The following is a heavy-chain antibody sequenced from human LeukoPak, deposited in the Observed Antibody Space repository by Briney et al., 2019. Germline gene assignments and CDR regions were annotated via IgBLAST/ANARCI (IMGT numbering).Heavy chain of an antibody. CDR3: TTVVPVGYYDSSGYYFDAFDI. CDR2: IKSKTNGETR. D-gene: IGHD3-22*01. V-gene: IGHV3-15*01. Sequence: PGGSLRLSCAASGFTLSNAWMNWVRQAPGKGLEWVGLIKSKTNGETRDYAAPVKGRFTISRDDSKNTLYLQMNSLKTEDTAVYYCTTVVPVGYYDSSGYYFDAFDIWGQGTMVTVSS. CDR1: GFTLSNAW. J-gene: IGHJ3*02.